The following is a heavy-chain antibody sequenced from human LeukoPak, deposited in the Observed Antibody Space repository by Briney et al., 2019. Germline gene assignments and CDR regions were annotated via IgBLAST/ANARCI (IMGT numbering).Heavy chain of an antibody. V-gene: IGHV1-24*01. CDR1: GYTLTELS. J-gene: IGHJ4*02. CDR3: ASMVRGVILPFDY. CDR2: FDPEDGET. Sequence: GASVTVSFTVSGYTLTELSMHWVRQAPGKGGEGMGGFDPEDGETIYAQKFQGRVTITEDTSTDTAYMELSILRSEDTAVYYCASMVRGVILPFDYWGQGTLVTVSS. D-gene: IGHD3-10*01.